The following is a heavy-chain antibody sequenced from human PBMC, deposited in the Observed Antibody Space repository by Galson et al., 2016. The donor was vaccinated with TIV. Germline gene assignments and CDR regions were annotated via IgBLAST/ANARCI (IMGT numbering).Heavy chain of an antibody. CDR3: AHLPNMCYNGMDV. J-gene: IGHJ6*02. V-gene: IGHV2-5*01. CDR1: GFSLSSMGVG. D-gene: IGHD2/OR15-2a*01. Sequence: PALVTPTQTLTLTCTFSGFSLSSMGVGVGWSRPPPGKALEWPPHIYWHDDARYSSSLKSRLTNTNDTSKNQVVLTMTNMDPVDTATYYCAHLPNMCYNGMDVWGQGTTVTVS. CDR2: IYWHDDA.